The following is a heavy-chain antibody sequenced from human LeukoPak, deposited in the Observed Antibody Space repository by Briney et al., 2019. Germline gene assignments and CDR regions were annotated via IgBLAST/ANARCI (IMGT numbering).Heavy chain of an antibody. CDR2: IYTSGST. V-gene: IGHV4-61*02. Sequence: SETLSLTCTVSGGSISSGSYYWSWIRQPAGKGLEWIGRIYTSGSTNYNPSLKSRVTISVDTSKNQFSLKLSSVTAADTVVYYCARGWVEPDAFDIWGQGTMVTVSS. CDR3: ARGWVEPDAFDI. CDR1: GGSISSGSYY. D-gene: IGHD1-14*01. J-gene: IGHJ3*02.